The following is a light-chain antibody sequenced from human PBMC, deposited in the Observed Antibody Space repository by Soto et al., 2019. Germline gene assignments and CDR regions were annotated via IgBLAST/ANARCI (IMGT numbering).Light chain of an antibody. CDR2: GAS. J-gene: IGKJ1*01. CDR3: QHSYSSPWT. V-gene: IGKV1-39*01. CDR1: QSISTY. Sequence: DIQMTQSPSSLSASVGDRVTITCRASQSISTYLNWYQQKPGKVPKLLIYGASSLQGAVLSTFSGSGSGTDFTLTISSLEPEDFATYYGQHSYSSPWTFGQGTQTDIE.